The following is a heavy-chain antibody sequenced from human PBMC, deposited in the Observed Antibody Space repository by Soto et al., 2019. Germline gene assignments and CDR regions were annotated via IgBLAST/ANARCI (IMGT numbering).Heavy chain of an antibody. CDR3: AIEGKGASMIRGFDS. D-gene: IGHD3-10*01. Sequence: WTWIRQSPGKGLEWIGYIYFSGTTEYNPSLKSRVTISFDTSKNQFSLKLNSVIVADTAVYFCAIEGKGASMIRGFDSWGQGTLVTVSS. J-gene: IGHJ4*02. V-gene: IGHV4-59*01. CDR2: IYFSGTT.